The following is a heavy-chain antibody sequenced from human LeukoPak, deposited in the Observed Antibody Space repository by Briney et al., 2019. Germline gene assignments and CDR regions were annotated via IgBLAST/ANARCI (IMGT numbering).Heavy chain of an antibody. D-gene: IGHD6-13*01. Sequence: PGVSLRLSCSASGFIFSPYAMHWIRQAPGKGLEYVSSISSEGKTTYYADSVKGRFTISRDNSKNTLYLQMSSLRPEDTAVYYCVKDRWVDHWGQGTLVTVSS. V-gene: IGHV3-64D*06. CDR2: ISSEGKTT. CDR3: VKDRWVDH. J-gene: IGHJ4*02. CDR1: GFIFSPYA.